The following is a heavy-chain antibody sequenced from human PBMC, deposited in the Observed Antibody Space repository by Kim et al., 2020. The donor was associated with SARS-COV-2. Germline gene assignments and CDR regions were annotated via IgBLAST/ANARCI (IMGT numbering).Heavy chain of an antibody. V-gene: IGHV3-33*01. CDR3: ARTLVLSGYYGMDV. D-gene: IGHD3-10*01. J-gene: IGHJ6*02. Sequence: EDSVKGRFTISRDNSKNTLYLQMNSLRAEDTAGYYCARTLVLSGYYGMDVWGQGTTVTVSS.